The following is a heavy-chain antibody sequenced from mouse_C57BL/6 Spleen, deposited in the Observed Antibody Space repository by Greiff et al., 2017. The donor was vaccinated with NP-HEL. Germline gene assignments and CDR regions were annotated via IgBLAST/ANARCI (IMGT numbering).Heavy chain of an antibody. CDR2: IYPRSGNT. CDR1: GYTFTSYG. CDR3: ATMEGVVAQYSAMDY. V-gene: IGHV1-81*01. D-gene: IGHD1-1*01. J-gene: IGHJ4*01. Sequence: VQLQQSGAELARPGDSVKLSCKASGYTFTSYGISWVKQRTGQGLEWIGEIYPRSGNTYYNEKFKGKATLTADKSSSTAYMELRSLTSEDSAIYFCATMEGVVAQYSAMDYWGQGTSVTVSS.